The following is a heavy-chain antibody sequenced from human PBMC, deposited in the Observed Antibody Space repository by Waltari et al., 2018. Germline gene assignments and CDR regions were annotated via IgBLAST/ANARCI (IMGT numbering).Heavy chain of an antibody. Sequence: SLRLSCAASGFTFSTYWMSWMRQAPGKGLEWVANINQAGTDKYYVDSVKGRFTISRDNARNSLYLQMSSLRVEDTAFYYCARASAVPGTRDYWGQGTLVTVSS. V-gene: IGHV3-7*01. CDR3: ARASAVPGTRDY. D-gene: IGHD6-19*01. CDR1: GFTFSTYW. J-gene: IGHJ4*02. CDR2: INQAGTDK.